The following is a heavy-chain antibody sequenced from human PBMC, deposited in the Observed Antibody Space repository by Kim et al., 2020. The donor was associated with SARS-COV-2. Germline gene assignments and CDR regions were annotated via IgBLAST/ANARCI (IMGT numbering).Heavy chain of an antibody. J-gene: IGHJ4*02. CDR1: GGSISSYY. CDR2: IYYSGST. CDR3: ARAVDFDWLLEKGYYFDY. D-gene: IGHD3-9*01. Sequence: SETLSLTCTVSGGSISSYYWSWIRQPPGKGLEWIGYIYYSGSTNYKHSLKSRVTISVDTSKNQFSLKLSSVTAADTAVYYCARAVDFDWLLEKGYYFDYWGQGTLVIVSS. V-gene: IGHV4-59*01.